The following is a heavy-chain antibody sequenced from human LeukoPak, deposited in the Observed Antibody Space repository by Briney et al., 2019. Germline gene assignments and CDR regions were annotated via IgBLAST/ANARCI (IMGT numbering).Heavy chain of an antibody. CDR2: ISGSGGST. D-gene: IGHD3-3*01. J-gene: IGHJ4*02. CDR1: GFTFSSYA. Sequence: PGGSLRLSCAASGFTFSSYAMSWVRQAPGKGLEWVSAISGSGGSTYYADPVKGRFTISRDTSKNTLYLQMNSLRAEDTAVYYCAKDRMDYTDYWGQGTLVTVSS. CDR3: AKDRMDYTDY. V-gene: IGHV3-23*01.